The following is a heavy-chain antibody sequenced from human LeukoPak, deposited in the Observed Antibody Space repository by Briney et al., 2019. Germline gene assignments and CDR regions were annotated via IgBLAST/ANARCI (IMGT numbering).Heavy chain of an antibody. CDR2: IYHSGNT. D-gene: IGHD6-13*01. CDR1: GYSISSGYY. J-gene: IGHJ6*03. CDR3: ARRVWIYYYYMDV. Sequence: PSETLSLTCTVSGYSISSGYYWGWIRQPPGKGLEWIGSIYHSGNTYYNPSLKSRVTISVDASNNQFSLKLSSVTAADTAVYYCARRVWIYYYYMDVWGKGTTATISS. V-gene: IGHV4-38-2*02.